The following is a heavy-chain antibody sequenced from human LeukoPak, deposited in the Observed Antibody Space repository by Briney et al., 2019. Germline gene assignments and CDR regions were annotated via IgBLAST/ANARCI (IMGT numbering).Heavy chain of an antibody. CDR2: IYYSGST. Sequence: SETLSLTCTVSGASISSYYWSWIRQPPGKGLEWIGYIYYSGSTNYNPSLKSRVTFSVDTSKNQFSLKLISVTAADTAVYYCAGGHDSSGKGYFDYWGQGTLVTVSS. CDR3: AGGHDSSGKGYFDY. CDR1: GASISSYY. D-gene: IGHD3-22*01. J-gene: IGHJ4*02. V-gene: IGHV4-59*12.